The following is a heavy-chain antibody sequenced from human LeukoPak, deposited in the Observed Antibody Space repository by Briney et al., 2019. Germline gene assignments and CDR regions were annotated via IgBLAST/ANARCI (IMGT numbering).Heavy chain of an antibody. D-gene: IGHD1-26*01. CDR3: ARHGDSGSKNWFDP. CDR2: INDYTGDS. CDR1: GGSFTDYF. Sequence: SETLSLTCTVFGGSFTDYFWTWIRHSPGKGLEWIGEINDYTGDSKYNPSLNSRVSISLEKSKNQLSLELRSVTAADTAVYYCARHGDSGSKNWFDPWGQGTLVTVSS. J-gene: IGHJ5*02. V-gene: IGHV4-34*01.